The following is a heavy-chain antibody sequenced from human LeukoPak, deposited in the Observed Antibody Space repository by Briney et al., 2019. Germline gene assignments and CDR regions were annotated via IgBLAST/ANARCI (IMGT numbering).Heavy chain of an antibody. CDR2: ISSSSTYI. CDR3: ARDATSLTTVTTHFDY. CDR1: EFTFSSYS. V-gene: IGHV3-21*01. J-gene: IGHJ4*02. D-gene: IGHD4-17*01. Sequence: PGGSLRLSCAASEFTFSSYSMNWVRQAPGKGLEWISSISSSSTYIFYADSVKGRFTISRDNAKNSLYLQMDSLRAEDTAVYYCARDATSLTTVTTHFDYWGQGTLVTVSS.